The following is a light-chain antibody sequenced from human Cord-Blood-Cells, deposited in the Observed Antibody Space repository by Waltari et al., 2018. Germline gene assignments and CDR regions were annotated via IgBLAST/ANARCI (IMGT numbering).Light chain of an antibody. J-gene: IGKJ1*01. Sequence: EIVLTQSPATLSLSPGERATLPCRPSQSVSSYLAWYQQKPGQAPRLLIYDASNRATGIPARFSGSGSGTDFTLTISSLEPEDFAVYYCQQRSNWPWTFGQGTKVEIK. V-gene: IGKV3-11*01. CDR3: QQRSNWPWT. CDR2: DAS. CDR1: QSVSSY.